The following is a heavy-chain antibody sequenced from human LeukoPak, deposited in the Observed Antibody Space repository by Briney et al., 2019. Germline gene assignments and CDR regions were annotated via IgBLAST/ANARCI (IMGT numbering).Heavy chain of an antibody. CDR2: ISGSGGST. CDR3: ATYSSLNRREFQY. D-gene: IGHD3-22*01. CDR1: GFTFSSYA. V-gene: IGHV3-23*01. Sequence: GGSLRLSCAASGFTFSSYAMSWVRQAPGKGLEWVSAISGSGGSTYYADSVKGRFTISRDNAKNSLYLQMNSLRAEDTAVYYCATYSSLNRREFQYWGQGTLLTVSS. J-gene: IGHJ1*01.